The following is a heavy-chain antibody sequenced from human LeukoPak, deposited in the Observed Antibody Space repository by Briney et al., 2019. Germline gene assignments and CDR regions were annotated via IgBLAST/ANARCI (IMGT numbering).Heavy chain of an antibody. J-gene: IGHJ5*02. CDR2: INHRGST. Sequence: KPSETLSLTCAVYGGSFSGYYWSWIRQPPGKGLEWIGEINHRGSTNYNPSLKSRVTISVDTSKNQFSLKLSSVTAADTAVYYCARTRIRFDPWGQGTLVTVSS. V-gene: IGHV4-34*01. CDR1: GGSFSGYY. D-gene: IGHD2-15*01. CDR3: ARTRIRFDP.